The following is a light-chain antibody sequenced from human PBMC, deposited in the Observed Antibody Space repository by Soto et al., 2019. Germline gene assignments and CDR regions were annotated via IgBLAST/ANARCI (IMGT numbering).Light chain of an antibody. CDR1: SSDIGGSNY. J-gene: IGLJ1*01. Sequence: QSVLTQPASVSGSPGQSITISCAGTSSDIGGSNYVSWYQQHPGKAPKLMIYGVGNRPSGVSNRFSGSKSGNTASLTISGLQAEDEADYFCYSSRSSSSTFYVFGTGTKLTVL. CDR2: GVG. CDR3: YSSRSSSSTFYV. V-gene: IGLV2-14*03.